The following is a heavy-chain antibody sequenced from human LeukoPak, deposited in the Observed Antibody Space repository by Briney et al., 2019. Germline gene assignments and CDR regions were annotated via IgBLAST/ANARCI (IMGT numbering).Heavy chain of an antibody. J-gene: IGHJ6*03. V-gene: IGHV4-39*07. CDR1: GGSISSSSYY. CDR3: ARAGGGGLRFLEWFSRDYYMDV. Sequence: PSETLSLTCTVSGGSISSSSYYWGWIRQPPGKGLEWIGSIYYSGSTYYNPSLKSRVTISVDTSKNQFSLKLSSVTAADTAVYYCARAGGGGLRFLEWFSRDYYMDVWGKGTTVTVSS. CDR2: IYYSGST. D-gene: IGHD3-3*01.